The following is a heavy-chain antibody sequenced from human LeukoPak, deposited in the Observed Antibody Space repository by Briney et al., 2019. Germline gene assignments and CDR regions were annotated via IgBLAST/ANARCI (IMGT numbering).Heavy chain of an antibody. CDR1: GFTFSSYS. Sequence: GGSRRLSCAASGFTFSSYSMNWVRQAPGKGLEWVSSISSSSSYIYYADSVKGRFTISRDNAKNSLYLQMNSLRAEDTAVHYCARDGRATAMGYYYYYGMDVWGQGTTVTVSS. D-gene: IGHD5-18*01. CDR3: ARDGRATAMGYYYYYGMDV. CDR2: ISSSSSYI. V-gene: IGHV3-21*01. J-gene: IGHJ6*02.